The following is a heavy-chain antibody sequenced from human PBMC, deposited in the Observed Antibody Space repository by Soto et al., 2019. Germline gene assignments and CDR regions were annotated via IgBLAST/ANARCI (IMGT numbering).Heavy chain of an antibody. CDR3: ARDSGGTTVAFGMDV. V-gene: IGHV1-69*01. CDR1: GGTFSSYA. J-gene: IGHJ6*02. CDR2: IIPIFGTA. D-gene: IGHD4-17*01. Sequence: QVQLVQAGAEVKKPGSSVKVSCKASGGTFSSYAISWVRQAPGQGLEWMGGIIPIFGTANYAQKFQGRVTITADESTSTAYMELSRLRSEDRAEYYCARDSGGTTVAFGMDVWGLGTTVTVSS.